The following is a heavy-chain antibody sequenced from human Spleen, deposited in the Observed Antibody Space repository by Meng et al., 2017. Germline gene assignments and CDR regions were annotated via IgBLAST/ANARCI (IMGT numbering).Heavy chain of an antibody. V-gene: IGHV3-23*01. CDR3: AKEIRPNDY. CDR1: GFTFSTSA. Sequence: GGSLRLSCAVSGFTFSTSAMSWVRQAPGKGLEWVSSIDISGDTTSYADSMKGRFTISRDNSKNTLYLQMNNLRAQDTAIYYCAKEIRPNDYWGQGTLVTVSS. D-gene: IGHD3-16*01. J-gene: IGHJ4*02. CDR2: IDISGDTT.